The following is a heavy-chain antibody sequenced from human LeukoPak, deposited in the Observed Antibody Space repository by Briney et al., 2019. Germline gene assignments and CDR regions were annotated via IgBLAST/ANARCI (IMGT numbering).Heavy chain of an antibody. CDR2: ISYDGNDK. V-gene: IGHV3-30-3*01. CDR1: GFTFSSYA. CDR3: AREDGLSFDY. J-gene: IGHJ4*02. Sequence: GGSLRLSCAASGFTFSSYAMHWVRQAPGKGLEWVAVISYDGNDKYYADSVKGRFTISRDSSKNTLYLQMNSLRAEDTAVYYCAREDGLSFDYWGQGTLVTVSS. D-gene: IGHD3/OR15-3a*01.